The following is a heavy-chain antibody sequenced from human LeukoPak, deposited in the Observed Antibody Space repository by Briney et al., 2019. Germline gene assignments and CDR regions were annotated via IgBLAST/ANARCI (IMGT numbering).Heavy chain of an antibody. D-gene: IGHD3-10*01. CDR1: GFNFRASW. Sequence: PGRSLRLSCAASGFNFRASWMTWVRQAPGKGLEWVADMNQDGSAKFYVDSVKGRFTVSRDNTENSVYLQMSSLRADDTAIYYCARDPDHGAIDFWGQGTLVTVSS. CDR3: ARDPDHGAIDF. CDR2: MNQDGSAK. V-gene: IGHV3-7*01. J-gene: IGHJ4*02.